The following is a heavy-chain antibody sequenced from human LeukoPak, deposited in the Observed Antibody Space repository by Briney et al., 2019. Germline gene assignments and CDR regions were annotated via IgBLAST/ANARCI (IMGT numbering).Heavy chain of an antibody. CDR3: AREATMVRGISWFDP. Sequence: ASETLSLTCTVSGDSISSGAYYWSWIRQPPGKGLEWIGYIYYSGSAYYSPSPKSRVIISVDTSKNQFSLKVNSVTAADTAVYFCAREATMVRGISWFDPWGQGTLVTVSS. CDR2: IYYSGSA. J-gene: IGHJ5*02. CDR1: GDSISSGAYY. V-gene: IGHV4-30-4*01. D-gene: IGHD3-10*01.